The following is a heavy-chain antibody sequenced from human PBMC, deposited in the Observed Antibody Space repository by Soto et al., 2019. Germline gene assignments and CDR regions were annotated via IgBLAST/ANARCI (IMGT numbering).Heavy chain of an antibody. Sequence: QVQLVQSGAEVKQPGSSVKISCKASGGTLSSYAISWVRQAPGQGLEWMGGIIPIFGTPDYAQKFQGRVTISADESTSTAYMDLSSLRSEDTAVYYCARGSIGYCSRGSCFSGRHWGQGTLVTVSS. CDR1: GGTLSSYA. CDR2: IIPIFGTP. D-gene: IGHD2-15*01. CDR3: ARGSIGYCSRGSCFSGRH. J-gene: IGHJ4*02. V-gene: IGHV1-69*01.